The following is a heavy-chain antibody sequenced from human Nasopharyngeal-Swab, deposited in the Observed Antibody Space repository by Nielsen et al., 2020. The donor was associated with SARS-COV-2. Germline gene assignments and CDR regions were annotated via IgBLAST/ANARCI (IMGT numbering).Heavy chain of an antibody. CDR3: AGLGVLWSPPHWYFDL. Sequence: SETLSLTCTVSGCSISSSTYYWGWIRQPPGKGLEWIGSIYYSGSTYYNPSLKSRVTISVDTSKNQFSLKLSSVTAADTAVYYCAGLGVLWSPPHWYFDLWGRGTLVTVSS. CDR1: GCSISSSTYY. J-gene: IGHJ2*01. D-gene: IGHD2-21*01. V-gene: IGHV4-39*01. CDR2: IYYSGST.